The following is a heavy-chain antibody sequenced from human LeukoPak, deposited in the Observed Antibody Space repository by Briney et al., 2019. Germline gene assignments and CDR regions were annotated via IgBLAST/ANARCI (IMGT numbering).Heavy chain of an antibody. CDR1: GFTLSKYN. Sequence: GGSLRLSCAASGFTLSKYNMNWVRQAPGKGLEWVSSISTSSSYIYYADSVKGRFTISRDNARNSLYLQMNSLRAEDTAVYYCASIVGASLDYWGQGTLVTVSS. V-gene: IGHV3-21*01. CDR3: ASIVGASLDY. J-gene: IGHJ4*02. D-gene: IGHD1-26*01. CDR2: ISTSSSYI.